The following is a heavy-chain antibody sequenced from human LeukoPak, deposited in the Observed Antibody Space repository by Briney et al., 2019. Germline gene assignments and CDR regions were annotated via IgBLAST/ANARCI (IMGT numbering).Heavy chain of an antibody. J-gene: IGHJ5*02. V-gene: IGHV1-2*02. CDR1: GYTFTGYY. CDR2: INPNSGGT. CDR3: ARGHCSSTSCSDP. Sequence: ASVKVSRKASGYTFTGYYMHWVRQAPGQGLEWMGWINPNSGGTNYAQKFQGRVTMTRDTSISTAYMELSRLRSDDTAVYYCARGHCSSTSCSDPWGQGTLVTVSS. D-gene: IGHD2-2*01.